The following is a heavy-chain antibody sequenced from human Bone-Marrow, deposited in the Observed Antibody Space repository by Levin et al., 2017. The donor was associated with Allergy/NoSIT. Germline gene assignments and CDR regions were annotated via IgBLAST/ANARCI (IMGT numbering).Heavy chain of an antibody. J-gene: IGHJ6*01. CDR1: GLSFSSYT. CDR2: ISRSSNYI. V-gene: IGHV3-21*01. CDR3: TLLQEHL. Sequence: GGSLRLSCAVSGLSFSSYTMNWVRQAPGKGLEWVSSISRSSNYIYYADSVKGRFTISRDNAKNSLFLQMNSLHQGPIGLPPGTLLQEHLWG.